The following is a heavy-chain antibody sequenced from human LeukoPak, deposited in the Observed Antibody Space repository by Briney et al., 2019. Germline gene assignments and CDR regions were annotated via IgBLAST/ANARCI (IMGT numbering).Heavy chain of an antibody. J-gene: IGHJ1*01. Sequence: ASVKVSCKASGGTFISYAISWVRQAPGQGREWMGRIIPILGIANYAQKFQGRVTITADKSTSTAYMELSSLRSEDTAVYYCARPGSAVGATTAEYFQHWGQGTLVTVSS. CDR1: GGTFISYA. D-gene: IGHD1-26*01. CDR2: IIPILGIA. V-gene: IGHV1-69*04. CDR3: ARPGSAVGATTAEYFQH.